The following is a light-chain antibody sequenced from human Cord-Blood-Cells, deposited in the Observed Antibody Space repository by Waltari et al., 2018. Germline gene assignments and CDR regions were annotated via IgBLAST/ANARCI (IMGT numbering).Light chain of an antibody. J-gene: IGLJ2*01. Sequence: QSALPQPASVSGSPGQSITIPCTGPSSDVGGYNYVSWYQQHPGKAPKLMIYDVSNRPSGVSNRFSGSKSGNTASLTSSGLQAEDEADYYCSSYTSSSTLVVFGGGTKLTVL. CDR1: SSDVGGYNY. CDR2: DVS. V-gene: IGLV2-14*01. CDR3: SSYTSSSTLVV.